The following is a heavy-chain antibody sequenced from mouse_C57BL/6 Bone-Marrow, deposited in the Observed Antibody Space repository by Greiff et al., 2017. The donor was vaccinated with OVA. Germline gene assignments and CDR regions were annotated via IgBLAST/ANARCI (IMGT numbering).Heavy chain of an antibody. D-gene: IGHD1-1*01. CDR3: TRWDYYGSSYAMDY. CDR1: GYTFTDYE. CDR2: IDPETGGT. J-gene: IGHJ4*01. V-gene: IGHV1-15*01. Sequence: VKLMESGAELVRPGASVTLSCKASGYTFTDYEMHWVKQTPVHGLEWIGAIDPETGGTAYNQKFKGKAILTADKSSSTAYMELRSLTSEDSAVYYCTRWDYYGSSYAMDYWGQGTSVTVSS.